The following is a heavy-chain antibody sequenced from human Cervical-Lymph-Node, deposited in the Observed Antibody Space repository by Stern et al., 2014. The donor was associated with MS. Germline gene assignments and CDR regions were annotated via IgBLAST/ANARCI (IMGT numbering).Heavy chain of an antibody. CDR1: GFTSTINS. CDR2: ISTIGRVI. CDR3: AKDFGL. V-gene: IGHV3-48*01. Sequence: VQLVESGGDLVQPGGSLRLSCVASGFTSTINSMNWIRQAPGKGLEWVSYISTIGRVIYYGDSVKGRFINSRNNAKNSLYPQMNSLRAEDTAMYYCAKDFGLWGQGTLVTVSS. J-gene: IGHJ4*02. D-gene: IGHD3-3*01.